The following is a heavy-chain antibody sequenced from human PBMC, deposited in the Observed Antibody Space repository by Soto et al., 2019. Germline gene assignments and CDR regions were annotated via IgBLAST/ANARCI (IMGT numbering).Heavy chain of an antibody. CDR3: AKDAGAAGTFDF. Sequence: GVSLRLSCAASGFTFSNYAMQWVRQAPGKGLEWVGVISSDGGQKFYIDSVKGRFTISRDKSKNTLYLQMSSLRSDDTAVYYCAKDAGAAGTFDFWGQGTLVNVS. D-gene: IGHD6-13*01. J-gene: IGHJ4*02. CDR1: GFTFSNYA. CDR2: ISSDGGQK. V-gene: IGHV3-30*18.